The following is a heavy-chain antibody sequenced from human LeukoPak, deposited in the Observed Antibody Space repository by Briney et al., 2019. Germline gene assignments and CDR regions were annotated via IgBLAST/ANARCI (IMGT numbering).Heavy chain of an antibody. D-gene: IGHD3-22*01. CDR3: ARDLLGVAYYYDRSGYSRSYGMDV. CDR1: GFTVSSNY. J-gene: IGHJ6*02. CDR2: IYSGGST. Sequence: GGSLRLSCAASGFTVSSNYMSWVRQAPGKGLEWVSVIYSGGSTYYADSVKGRFTISRDNSKNTLYLQMNSLRAEDTAVYYCARDLLGVAYYYDRSGYSRSYGMDVWGQGTTVTVSS. V-gene: IGHV3-66*01.